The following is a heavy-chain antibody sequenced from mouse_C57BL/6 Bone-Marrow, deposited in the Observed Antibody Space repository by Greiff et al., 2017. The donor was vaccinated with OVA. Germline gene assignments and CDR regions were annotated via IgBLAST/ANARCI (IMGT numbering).Heavy chain of an antibody. J-gene: IGHJ3*01. CDR1: GFTFSSYA. CDR2: ISSGGDYI. Sequence: EVKVVESGEGLVKPGGSLKLSCAASGFTFSSYAMSWVRQTPEKRLEWVAYISSGGDYIYYADTVKGRFTISRDNARNTLYLQMSSLKSEDTAMYYCTRGVYDYVLAYWGQGTLVTVSA. D-gene: IGHD2-4*01. V-gene: IGHV5-9-1*02. CDR3: TRGVYDYVLAY.